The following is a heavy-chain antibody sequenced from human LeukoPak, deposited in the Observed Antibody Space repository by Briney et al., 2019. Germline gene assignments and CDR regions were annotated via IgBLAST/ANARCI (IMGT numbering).Heavy chain of an antibody. CDR3: ARERSASRYDGFDI. J-gene: IGHJ3*02. CDR2: ITSNGSST. V-gene: IGHV3-64*01. D-gene: IGHD2-2*01. CDR1: GYTFNSYA. Sequence: GGSLRLSCAASGYTFNSYAMHWVLQGPGRGLEYVASITSNGSSTYYANSVKGRFTISRDNSMNTLFLQMDSLRAADMAVYYCARERSASRYDGFDIWGQGTMVTVSS.